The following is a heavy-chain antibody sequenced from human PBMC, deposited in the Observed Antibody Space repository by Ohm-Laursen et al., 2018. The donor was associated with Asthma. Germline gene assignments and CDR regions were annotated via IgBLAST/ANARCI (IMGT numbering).Heavy chain of an antibody. CDR1: GFTFGSYA. V-gene: IGHV3-23*01. D-gene: IGHD3-10*01. CDR2: ISGSGGST. J-gene: IGHJ6*02. CDR3: ARDGYYYGYFYYYGMDV. Sequence: SLRLSCAASGFTFGSYAMSWVRQAPGKGLEWVSAISGSGGSTYYADSVKGRFTISRDNSKNTLYLQMNSLRAEDTAVYYCARDGYYYGYFYYYGMDVWGQGTTVTVSS.